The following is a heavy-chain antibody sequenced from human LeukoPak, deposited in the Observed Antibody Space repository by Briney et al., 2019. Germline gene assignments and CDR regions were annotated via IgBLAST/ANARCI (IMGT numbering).Heavy chain of an antibody. D-gene: IGHD1-1*01. CDR3: ATTVTLDF. CDR2: ITGTGGGGNKT. Sequence: PGGSLRLSCAASGFTFRTYAMSWVRQAPGKGLEWVSVITGTGGGGNKTYYADSVRGRFPISRDDSKNVLFLQMNDLRVDDTAVYFCATTVTLDFWGQGTRVLVSS. J-gene: IGHJ4*02. V-gene: IGHV3-23*01. CDR1: GFTFRTYA.